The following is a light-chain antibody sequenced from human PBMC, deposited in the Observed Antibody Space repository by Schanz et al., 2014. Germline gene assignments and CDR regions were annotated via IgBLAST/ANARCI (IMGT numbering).Light chain of an antibody. CDR3: QSSHNPLTDYV. Sequence: QSALTQPPSASGSPGQSVTISCTGTSSDVGGYNYVSWYQQHPGKAPKLIISDVTRRPSGVPDRFSGSKSDNTASLTVSGLQVEDEADYYCQSSHNPLTDYVFGTGTKLTVL. J-gene: IGLJ1*01. CDR1: SSDVGGYNY. V-gene: IGLV2-8*01. CDR2: DVT.